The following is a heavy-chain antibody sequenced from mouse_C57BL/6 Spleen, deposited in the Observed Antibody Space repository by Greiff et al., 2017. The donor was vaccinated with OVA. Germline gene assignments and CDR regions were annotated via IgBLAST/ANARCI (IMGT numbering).Heavy chain of an antibody. V-gene: IGHV1-22*01. CDR2: INPNNGGT. CDR3: AGNTTVVATLYWYFDV. CDR1: GYTFTDYN. Sequence: EVKLMESGPELVKPGASVKMSCKASGYTFTDYNMHWVKQSHGKSLEWIGYINPNNGGTSYNQKFKGKATLTVNKSSSTAYMELRSLTSEDSAVYYCAGNTTVVATLYWYFDVWGTGTTVTVSS. J-gene: IGHJ1*03. D-gene: IGHD1-1*01.